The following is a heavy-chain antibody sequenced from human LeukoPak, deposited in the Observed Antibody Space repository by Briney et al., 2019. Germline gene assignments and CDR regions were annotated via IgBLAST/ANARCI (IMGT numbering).Heavy chain of an antibody. J-gene: IGHJ6*03. CDR2: ISHSGSY. Sequence: SETLSLTCTVSGGSISSHYWSWIRQPPGKGLEWIGFISHSGSYIYNPSLESQVTISVGASKKQVYLKLRSVTVADTAVYYCARELIVGTTGGYYYYYIDVWGKGTTVLVSS. V-gene: IGHV4-59*11. CDR1: GGSISSHY. CDR3: ARELIVGTTGGYYYYYIDV. D-gene: IGHD1-26*01.